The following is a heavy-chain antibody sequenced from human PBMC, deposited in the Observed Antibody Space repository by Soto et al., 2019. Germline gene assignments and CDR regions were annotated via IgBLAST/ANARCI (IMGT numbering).Heavy chain of an antibody. V-gene: IGHV3-9*01. CDR1: GFTFDDYA. Sequence: EVQLVESGGGLVQPGRSLRLSCAASGFTFDDYAMHWVRQIPGKGLEWVSGISWTSGRIGNADSVKGRFTISRDNTKNSLYLQMNSLGSEDTALYFCAKGWGTDADLSALDVWGQGTMVTVSS. CDR2: ISWTSGRI. D-gene: IGHD7-27*01. CDR3: AKGWGTDADLSALDV. J-gene: IGHJ3*01.